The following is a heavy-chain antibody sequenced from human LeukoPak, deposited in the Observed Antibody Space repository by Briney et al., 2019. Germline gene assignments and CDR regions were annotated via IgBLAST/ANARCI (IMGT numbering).Heavy chain of an antibody. J-gene: IGHJ3*02. CDR2: IYPGDSDT. V-gene: IGHV5-51*01. Sequence: GESLKISCKGSGYSFTTYWIGWVRQMPGKGLEWMGTIYPGDSDTRYSPSFQGQVTISADKSISTAYLQWSGLKASDTAMYYCARLPLGSPGTNAFDIWGPGTIVTVSS. D-gene: IGHD1/OR15-1a*01. CDR1: GYSFTTYW. CDR3: ARLPLGSPGTNAFDI.